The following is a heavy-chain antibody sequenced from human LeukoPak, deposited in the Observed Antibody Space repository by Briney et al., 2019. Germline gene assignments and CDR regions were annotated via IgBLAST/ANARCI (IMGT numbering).Heavy chain of an antibody. CDR2: IIPILGIA. J-gene: IGHJ6*02. CDR1: GGTFSSYA. CDR3: ASERELLGYYYGMDV. D-gene: IGHD1-26*01. V-gene: IGHV1-69*04. Sequence: SVKVSCKASGGTFSSYAISWVRQAPGQGLEWMGRIIPILGIANYAQKFQGRVTITAYKSTSTAYMELSSLRSEDTAVYYCASERELLGYYYGMDVWGQGTTVTVSS.